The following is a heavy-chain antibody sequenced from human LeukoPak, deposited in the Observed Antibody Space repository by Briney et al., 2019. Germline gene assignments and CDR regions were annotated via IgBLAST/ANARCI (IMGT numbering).Heavy chain of an antibody. J-gene: IGHJ4*02. Sequence: ASVKVSFKASGYTLTDHHLIWVRQAPGQGLEWMGWIRPNSGGIRYAQEFQGRVTMTRDTSTNTAYMELTSLTSADTAIYYCARDPVDGYSHYDFWGQGTLVTVSS. CDR1: GYTLTDHH. CDR2: IRPNSGGI. CDR3: ARDPVDGYSHYDF. V-gene: IGHV1-2*02. D-gene: IGHD5-18*01.